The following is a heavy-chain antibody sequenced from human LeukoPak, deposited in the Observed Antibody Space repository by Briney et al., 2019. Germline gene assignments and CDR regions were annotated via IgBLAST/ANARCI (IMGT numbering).Heavy chain of an antibody. CDR2: IKQDGSEK. V-gene: IGHV3-7*01. D-gene: IGHD6-19*01. CDR1: GFTFSSYS. J-gene: IGHJ4*02. CDR3: AGGSGWVTDS. Sequence: GGSLRLSYAASGFTFSSYSMNWVRQAPGKGLEWMANIKQDGSEKYYVHSVKGRYTISRDNAKNSLYLQMNSLRAEDTAVYFCAGGSGWVTDSWGQGTLVTVSS.